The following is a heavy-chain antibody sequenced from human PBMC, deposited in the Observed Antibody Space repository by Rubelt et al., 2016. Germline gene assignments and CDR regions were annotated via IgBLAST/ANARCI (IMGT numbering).Heavy chain of an antibody. V-gene: IGHV4-31*03. CDR3: ARDFGVRLPGFQH. CDR1: VGSISSGGDY. D-gene: IGHD3-10*01. J-gene: IGHJ1*01. CDR2: IYYSVST. Sequence: QVELQESGPGLVKPSQTLSLTCTVSVGSISSGGDYWSWIRQHPGKGLEWIGYIYYSVSTYYNTSLKSRFTISLDTSTNQLSRKRCSVTAADTAVYYCARDFGVRLPGFQHWCQRTLVTVSS.